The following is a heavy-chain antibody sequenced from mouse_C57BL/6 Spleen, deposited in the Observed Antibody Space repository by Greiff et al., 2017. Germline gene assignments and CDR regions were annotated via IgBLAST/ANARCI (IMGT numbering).Heavy chain of an antibody. D-gene: IGHD1-1*02. Sequence: QVQLKQPGAELVRPGSSVKLSCKASGYTFTSYWMHWVKQRPIQGLEWIGNIDPSDSETHYNQKFKDKATLTVDKSSSTAYMQLSSLTSEDSAVYYCARSNGYSDFDVWGTGTTVTVSS. V-gene: IGHV1-52*01. CDR1: GYTFTSYW. J-gene: IGHJ1*03. CDR3: ARSNGYSDFDV. CDR2: IDPSDSET.